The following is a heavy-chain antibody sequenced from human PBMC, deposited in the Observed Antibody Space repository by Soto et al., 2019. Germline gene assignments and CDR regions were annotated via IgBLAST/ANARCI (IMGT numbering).Heavy chain of an antibody. D-gene: IGHD6-13*01. J-gene: IGHJ4*02. V-gene: IGHV4-4*02. Sequence: QVQLQKSGPGLVKPSGTLSLTCAVSSGSISSSNWWSWVRQPPGKGLEWIGEIYHSGSTNYNPSLKSRVTISVDKSKNQFSLKLSSVTAADTAVYYCASSGSSWYRPFDYWGQGTLVTVSS. CDR1: SGSISSSNW. CDR2: IYHSGST. CDR3: ASSGSSWYRPFDY.